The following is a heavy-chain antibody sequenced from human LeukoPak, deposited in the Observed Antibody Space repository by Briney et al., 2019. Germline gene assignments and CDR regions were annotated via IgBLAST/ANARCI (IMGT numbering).Heavy chain of an antibody. CDR1: GFTFSSNW. CDR2: INEDGSTT. V-gene: IGHV3-74*01. CDR3: VRLTPYDSSGYYHGRTTDAFDI. D-gene: IGHD3-22*01. Sequence: GGSLRLSCAASGFTFSSNWMHWVRQAPGKGLVWVSRINEDGSTTNYADSVKGRSTNFRDNAKNTLYLQMNSLRAEDTAVYYCVRLTPYDSSGYYHGRTTDAFDIWGQGTMVTVSS. J-gene: IGHJ3*02.